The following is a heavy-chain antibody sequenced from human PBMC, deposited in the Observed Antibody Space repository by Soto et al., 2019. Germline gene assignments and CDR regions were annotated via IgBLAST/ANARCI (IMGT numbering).Heavy chain of an antibody. Sequence: QVQLVQSGAEVKKPGSSVKASCEASGATFSGFAINWLRQAPGQGPEWMGGIIPMFGAADYAQKFQGRLTITADKSTTTVFMELSRLRSDDTAVYCCARDATGSFGYFDLWGRGTLVTVSS. CDR2: IIPMFGAA. V-gene: IGHV1-69*06. J-gene: IGHJ2*01. CDR1: GATFSGFA. CDR3: ARDATGSFGYFDL.